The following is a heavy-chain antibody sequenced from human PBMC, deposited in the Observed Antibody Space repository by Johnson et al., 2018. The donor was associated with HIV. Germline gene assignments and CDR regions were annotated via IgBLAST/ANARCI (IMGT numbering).Heavy chain of an antibody. D-gene: IGHD2-2*01. CDR3: ARNGLIPAAKGVAFDI. CDR2: ISSSGSTI. J-gene: IGHJ3*02. V-gene: IGHV3-11*04. CDR1: GFTFRDYD. Sequence: QVQLVESGGGLVKPGGSLRVSCAASGFTFRDYDMSWIRQAPGKGLEWVSYISSSGSTIYYADSVEGRFPISRDNAKNSMYLQMNSLRAEDTAVYYCARNGLIPAAKGVAFDIWGQGTTVTVSS.